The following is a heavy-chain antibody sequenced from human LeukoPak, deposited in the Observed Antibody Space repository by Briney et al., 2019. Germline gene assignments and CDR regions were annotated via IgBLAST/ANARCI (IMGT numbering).Heavy chain of an antibody. V-gene: IGHV3-48*02. J-gene: IGHJ3*02. CDR1: GLTFSSYS. D-gene: IGHD3-22*01. CDR3: AREGYYYDSSGYYYVREAFDI. Sequence: GGSLRLSCAASGLTFSSYSMNWVRQAPGKGLEWVSYISSSSSTIYYADSVKGRFTISRDNAKNSLYLQMNSLRDEDTAVYYCAREGYYYDSSGYYYVREAFDIWGQGTMVTVSS. CDR2: ISSSSSTI.